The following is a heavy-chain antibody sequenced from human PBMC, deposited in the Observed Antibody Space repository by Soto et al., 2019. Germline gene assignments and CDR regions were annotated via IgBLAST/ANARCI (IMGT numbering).Heavy chain of an antibody. V-gene: IGHV1-69*13. Sequence: SVKVSCTASGGTFSSYAISWARHAPGQGLEWMGGIIPIFGTANYAQKFQGRVTITADESTSTAYMELSSLRSEDTAVYYCAREVDTAMVFFSMDVWGQGTTVTVSS. CDR1: GGTFSSYA. CDR3: AREVDTAMVFFSMDV. D-gene: IGHD5-18*01. J-gene: IGHJ6*02. CDR2: IIPIFGTA.